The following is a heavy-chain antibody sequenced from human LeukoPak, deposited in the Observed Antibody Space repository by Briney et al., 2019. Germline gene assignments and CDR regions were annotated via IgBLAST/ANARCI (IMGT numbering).Heavy chain of an antibody. V-gene: IGHV1-69*01. Sequence: VASVKVSCKASGGTFSSYAISWVRQAPGQGLEWMGEIIPIFGTANSTQKFQGRVTITADESTSTAYMELSSLKSEDTAVYYCAREVDSGWYGFGPWGQGTLVTVSS. J-gene: IGHJ5*02. CDR2: IIPIFGTA. CDR3: AREVDSGWYGFGP. D-gene: IGHD6-19*01. CDR1: GGTFSSYA.